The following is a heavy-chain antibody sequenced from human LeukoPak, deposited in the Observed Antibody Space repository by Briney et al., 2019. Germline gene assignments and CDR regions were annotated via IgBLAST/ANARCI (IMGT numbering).Heavy chain of an antibody. CDR3: ARTDASGTMIVVGYTDYYFDY. D-gene: IGHD3-22*01. V-gene: IGHV3-21*01. J-gene: IGHJ4*02. CDR1: GFTFSSYS. Sequence: KPGGSLRLSCAASGFTFSSYSMNWVRQAPGKGLEWVSSISRSSSYIYYAYSVKGRFTISRDNAKNSLYLQMNSLRAEDTAVYYCARTDASGTMIVVGYTDYYFDYWGQGTLVTVSS. CDR2: ISRSSSYI.